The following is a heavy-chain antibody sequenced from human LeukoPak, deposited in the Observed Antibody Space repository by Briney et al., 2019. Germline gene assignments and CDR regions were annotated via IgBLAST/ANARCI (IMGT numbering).Heavy chain of an antibody. J-gene: IGHJ2*01. D-gene: IGHD1-14*01. V-gene: IGHV3-23*01. Sequence: PGGSLRLSCAASGFTFSSYVMSWVRQAPGKGLERVSAISGSGGSTFYADSVKGRFTISRDNSKNTLYLQMNSLRAEDTAVYYCANTGGSVYWYFDLWGRGTLVTVSS. CDR2: ISGSGGST. CDR3: ANTGGSVYWYFDL. CDR1: GFTFSSYV.